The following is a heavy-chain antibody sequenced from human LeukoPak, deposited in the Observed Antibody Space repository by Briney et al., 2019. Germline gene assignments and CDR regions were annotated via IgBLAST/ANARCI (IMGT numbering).Heavy chain of an antibody. V-gene: IGHV3-48*03. CDR2: ISSSGSTI. D-gene: IGHD3-22*01. Sequence: GGSLRLSCAASGFTFSSYEMNWVRQAPGKGLEWVSYISSSGSTIYYADSVKGRFTISRDNAKNSLYLQMNSLRAEDTAVYYCARDYYDSRGYSRGYFDYWGQGTLVTVSS. CDR1: GFTFSSYE. CDR3: ARDYYDSRGYSRGYFDY. J-gene: IGHJ4*02.